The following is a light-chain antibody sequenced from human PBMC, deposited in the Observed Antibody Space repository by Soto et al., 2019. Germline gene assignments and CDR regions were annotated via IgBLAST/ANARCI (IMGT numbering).Light chain of an antibody. Sequence: DIQMTQSPSSLSPSLGDRVTITCQASQDISNFLNWYQQKPGKAPKLLIYDASNLETGVPSRFSGSGSGTDFTFTISSLQPEDIATYYCQHYDNLPFTFGGGTKVDIK. CDR3: QHYDNLPFT. CDR2: DAS. CDR1: QDISNF. J-gene: IGKJ4*01. V-gene: IGKV1-33*01.